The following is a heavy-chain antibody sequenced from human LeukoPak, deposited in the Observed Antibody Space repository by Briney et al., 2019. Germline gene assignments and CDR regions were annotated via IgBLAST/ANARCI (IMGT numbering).Heavy chain of an antibody. CDR3: AREGATGDAFDI. V-gene: IGHV4-61*05. Sequence: SETLSLTCTVSGGSISSSSYCWGWIRQPPGKGLEWIGYIYYSGNTNYNPSLKSRVTISVDTSKNQFSLKLSSVTAADTAVYYCAREGATGDAFDIWGQGTMVTVSS. J-gene: IGHJ3*02. D-gene: IGHD5-12*01. CDR2: IYYSGNT. CDR1: GGSISSSSYC.